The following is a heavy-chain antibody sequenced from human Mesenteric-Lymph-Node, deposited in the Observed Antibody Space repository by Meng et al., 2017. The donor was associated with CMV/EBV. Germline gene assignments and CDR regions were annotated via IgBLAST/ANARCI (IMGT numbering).Heavy chain of an antibody. Sequence: GGSLRLSCAASGFTFDDYGMSWVRQVPGKGLEWVSGINWDGGSPDYADSVKVRFTISRDNAKNSLYLQMNRLRPEDTALYHCTRVSSRGYQSPSDYWGQGTLVTVSS. V-gene: IGHV3-20*01. J-gene: IGHJ4*02. CDR3: TRVSSRGYQSPSDY. CDR2: INWDGGSP. CDR1: GFTFDDYG. D-gene: IGHD1-26*01.